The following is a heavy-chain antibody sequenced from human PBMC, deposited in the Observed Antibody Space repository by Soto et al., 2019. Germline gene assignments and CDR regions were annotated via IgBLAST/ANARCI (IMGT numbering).Heavy chain of an antibody. CDR2: IAFDGGNK. J-gene: IGHJ6*02. V-gene: IGHV3-30-3*01. CDR1: GFTFSTYA. D-gene: IGHD5-12*01. CDR3: ARGGKYTGYESDVV. Sequence: QVQLVESGGGVVQPGRSLRLSCAASGFTFSTYAMHWVRQAPARGLEWVAVIAFDGGNKYYAGSVKGRFIISRDDSKNTLFLQMNGLRDEDTAVYYCARGGKYTGYESDVVWGQGTTVTVSS.